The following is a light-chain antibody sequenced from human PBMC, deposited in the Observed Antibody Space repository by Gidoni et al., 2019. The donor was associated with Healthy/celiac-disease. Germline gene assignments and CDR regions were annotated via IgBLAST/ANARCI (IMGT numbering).Light chain of an antibody. V-gene: IGLV3-19*01. CDR1: SLRSYY. Sequence: SSELTQDPAVSVALGQTVRITCQGDSLRSYYASWYQQKPGQAPVLVIYGKNNRPSGIPDRISGSSSGNTASLTITGAQAEDEADYYCNSRDSSGNPLFGGGTKLTVL. CDR3: NSRDSSGNPL. CDR2: GKN. J-gene: IGLJ2*01.